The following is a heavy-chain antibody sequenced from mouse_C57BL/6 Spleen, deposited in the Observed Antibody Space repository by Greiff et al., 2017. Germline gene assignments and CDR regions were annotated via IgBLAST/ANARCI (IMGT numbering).Heavy chain of an antibody. CDR2: INPNYGTT. CDR1: GYSFTDYN. V-gene: IGHV1-39*01. Sequence: EVKLQQSGPELVKPGASVKISCKASGYSFTDYNMNWVKQSNGKSLEWIGVINPNYGTTSYNQKFKGKATLTVDQSSSTAYMQLNSLTSEDSAVYYCARSRYYYGNHLRDYFDYWGQGTTLTVSS. CDR3: ARSRYYYGNHLRDYFDY. D-gene: IGHD1-1*01. J-gene: IGHJ2*01.